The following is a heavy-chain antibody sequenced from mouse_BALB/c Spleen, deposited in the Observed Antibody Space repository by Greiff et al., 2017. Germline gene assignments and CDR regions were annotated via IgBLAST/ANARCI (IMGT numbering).Heavy chain of an antibody. V-gene: IGHV1S126*01. Sequence: QVQLKQSGPQLVWPGASVKISCKASGYSFTSYWMHWVKQRPGQGLEWIGMIDPSDSETRLNQKFKDKATLTVDKSSTTAYMQLSSPTSEDSAVYYCAGDYGNCCMDYWGQGTSVTVSS. CDR1: GYSFTSYW. CDR2: IDPSDSET. CDR3: AGDYGNCCMDY. D-gene: IGHD2-1*01. J-gene: IGHJ4*01.